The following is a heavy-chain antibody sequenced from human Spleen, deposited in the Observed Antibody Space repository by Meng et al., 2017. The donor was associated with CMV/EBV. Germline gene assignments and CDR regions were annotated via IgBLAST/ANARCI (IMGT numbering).Heavy chain of an antibody. D-gene: IGHD5-18*01. CDR3: ARDLSDSYGPTNNFDH. CDR1: GFIFSRHW. J-gene: IGHJ4*02. CDR2: INSDGSST. Sequence: GGSLRLSCVASGFIFSRHWMHWVRQAPGKGLVWVSRINSDGSSTNYADSVKGRFTISRDNAKNTLYLQMNSLRAEDAAVYYCARDLSDSYGPTNNFDHWGQGTLVTVSS. V-gene: IGHV3-74*01.